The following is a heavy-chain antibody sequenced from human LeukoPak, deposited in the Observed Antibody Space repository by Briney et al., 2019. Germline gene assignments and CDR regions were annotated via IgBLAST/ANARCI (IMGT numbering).Heavy chain of an antibody. CDR2: IGGQGTTT. V-gene: IGHV3-23*01. CDR3: AKGNNYYDSSGHYDY. D-gene: IGHD3-22*01. Sequence: GGSLRLSCAASGFTFRNYAMGWVRQAPGKGLEWVSLIGGQGTTTFYADSVKGRFTISRDNYKNTVYIQMNSLRVEDTAIYYCAKGNNYYDSSGHYDYWGQGTLVTVSS. J-gene: IGHJ4*02. CDR1: GFTFRNYA.